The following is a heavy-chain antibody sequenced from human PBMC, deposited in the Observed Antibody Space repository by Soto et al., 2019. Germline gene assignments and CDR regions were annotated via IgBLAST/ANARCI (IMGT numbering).Heavy chain of an antibody. V-gene: IGHV3-7*05. CDR3: ARALFPVCSSTSCATLDD. CDR2: IKQDGSEK. D-gene: IGHD2-2*01. CDR1: GFTFSSYW. J-gene: IGHJ4*02. Sequence: GGSLRLSCAASGFTFSSYWMSWVRQAPGKGLEGVANIKQDGSEKYYVDSVKGRFTISRDNAKNSLYLQMNSLRAEDTAVYYCARALFPVCSSTSCATLDDWGQGTLVTVSS.